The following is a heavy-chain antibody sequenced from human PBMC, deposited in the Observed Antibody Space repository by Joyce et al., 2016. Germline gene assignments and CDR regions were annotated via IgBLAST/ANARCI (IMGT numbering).Heavy chain of an antibody. CDR3: ARSSYTNGIFDY. CDR2: ISSSSSYI. CDR1: GFTFSSYS. J-gene: IGHJ4*02. Sequence: EVQLVESGGGLVKPGGSLRLSCAASGFTFSSYSMSWVRQAPGKGLEWVSSISSSSSYIKYTDSVKGRFTISRDNAKNSLYLQTNSLRVEDTAVYYCARSSYTNGIFDYWGQGTLVTVSS. V-gene: IGHV3-21*01. D-gene: IGHD2-8*01.